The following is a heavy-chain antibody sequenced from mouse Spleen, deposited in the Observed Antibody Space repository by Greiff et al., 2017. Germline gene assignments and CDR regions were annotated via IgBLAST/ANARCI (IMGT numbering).Heavy chain of an antibody. CDR1: GFTFSSYT. CDR3: TREVPLDY. D-gene: IGHD2-14*01. Sequence: EVQLVESGGGLVKPGGSLKLSCAASGFTFSSYTMSWVRQTPEKRLEWVATISSGGSYTYYPDSVKGRFTISRDNAKNTLYLQMSSLKSEDTAMYYCTREVPLDYWGQGTTLTVSS. V-gene: IGHV5-6-4*01. J-gene: IGHJ2*01. CDR2: ISSGGSYT.